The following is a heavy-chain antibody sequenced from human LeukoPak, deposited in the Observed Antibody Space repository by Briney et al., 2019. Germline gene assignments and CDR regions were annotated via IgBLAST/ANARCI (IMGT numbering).Heavy chain of an antibody. D-gene: IGHD6-13*01. CDR3: TRPLYSSNCFDP. J-gene: IGHJ5*02. CDR1: CFTFSGSA. V-gene: IGHV3-73*01. Sequence: GGSLRLSCAASCFTFSGSAMHWVRQASGKGLEGVGRIRRKSNNYATAYSESVKGRFTISSDDSKNMAYLQLNSLKTEDTAVYYCTRPLYSSNCFDPWGQGTLVTVSS. CDR2: IRRKSNNYAT.